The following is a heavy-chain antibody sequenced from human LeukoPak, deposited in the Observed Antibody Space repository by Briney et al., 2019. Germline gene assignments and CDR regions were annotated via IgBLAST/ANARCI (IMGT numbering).Heavy chain of an antibody. J-gene: IGHJ4*02. Sequence: GGSLRLSCAASGFTFSSYAMTWVRQAPGKGLDWVSAISTSGSNTYYADSAKGRFTISRDNSKNTLYLQMNSLRAEDTVIYYCAKGTWGGYYFDCWGQGTLVTVSS. CDR1: GFTFSSYA. CDR2: ISTSGSNT. CDR3: AKGTWGGYYFDC. V-gene: IGHV3-23*01. D-gene: IGHD3-16*01.